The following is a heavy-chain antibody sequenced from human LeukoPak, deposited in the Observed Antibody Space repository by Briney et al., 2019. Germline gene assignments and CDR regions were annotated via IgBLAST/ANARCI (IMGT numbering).Heavy chain of an antibody. Sequence: GASLKVSCKPAGGTCSSYAISWVRQARGRGIEWMGGIIPIFGTANYAQKFLGRVTITADESTSTAYIELSSLRSEDTAVHYCARGPELVRWNWFDPWGEGTLVTVSS. J-gene: IGHJ5*02. CDR2: IIPIFGTA. V-gene: IGHV1-69*13. CDR1: GGTCSSYA. D-gene: IGHD6-13*01. CDR3: ARGPELVRWNWFDP.